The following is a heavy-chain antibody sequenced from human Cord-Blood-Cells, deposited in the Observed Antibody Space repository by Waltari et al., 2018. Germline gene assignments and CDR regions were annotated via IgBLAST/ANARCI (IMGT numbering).Heavy chain of an antibody. CDR3: ARISKGMFDY. CDR2: INHSGST. J-gene: IGHJ4*02. V-gene: IGHV4-34*01. CDR1: GGSFSGYY. Sequence: QVQLQQWGAGLLKPSETLSLTCAVYGGSFSGYYRSWIRQPPGKGLEWIGEINHSGSTNYTPSLKSRVTISVDTSKNQFSLKLSSVTAADTAVYYCARISKGMFDYWGQGTLVTVSS.